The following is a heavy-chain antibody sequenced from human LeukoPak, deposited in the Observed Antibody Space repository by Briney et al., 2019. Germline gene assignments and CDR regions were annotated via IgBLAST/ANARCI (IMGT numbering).Heavy chain of an antibody. V-gene: IGHV3-74*01. Sequence: PGGSLRLSCAASGFTFSSYWMHWVRHAPGKGLVWVSLIYGDGSTTRYADSVKGRFTISRDNAKNTVYLQMNSLRAEDTAVYYCARVYESSGYLYWGQGTLVTVSS. D-gene: IGHD3-22*01. CDR2: IYGDGSTT. J-gene: IGHJ4*02. CDR3: ARVYESSGYLY. CDR1: GFTFSSYW.